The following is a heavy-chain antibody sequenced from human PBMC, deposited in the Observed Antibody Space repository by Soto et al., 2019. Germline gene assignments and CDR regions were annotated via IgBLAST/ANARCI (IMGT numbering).Heavy chain of an antibody. J-gene: IGHJ4*02. CDR2: LFYGGTI. D-gene: IGHD2-8*02. CDR1: GGSISGYY. CDR3: VRHRVLAPVY. Sequence: QLQLQESGPGLVKPSETLSLTCAVSGGSISGYYWTWIRQPPGKGLERGGSLFYGGTIDYNASLKSRLTIPGDTSKYQFSLTRRSVAAADTAVYYCVRHRVLAPVYWGQGTLVTASS. V-gene: IGHV4-39*01.